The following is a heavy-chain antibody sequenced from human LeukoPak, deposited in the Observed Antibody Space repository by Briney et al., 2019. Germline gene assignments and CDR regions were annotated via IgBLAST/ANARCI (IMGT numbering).Heavy chain of an antibody. Sequence: PSETLPLTCTVSGGSISSYYWSWIRQPAGKGLEWIGRIYTSGNTNYKPSLKSRVTMSVDTSKNEFSLKLSSVTAADTAVYYCASGSSSWWTYDYWGQGTLVTVSS. CDR2: IYTSGNT. V-gene: IGHV4-4*07. J-gene: IGHJ4*02. CDR3: ASGSSSWWTYDY. D-gene: IGHD6-13*01. CDR1: GGSISSYY.